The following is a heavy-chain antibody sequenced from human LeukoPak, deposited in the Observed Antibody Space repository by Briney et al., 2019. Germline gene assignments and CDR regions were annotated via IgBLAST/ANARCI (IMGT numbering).Heavy chain of an antibody. CDR3: ARYGAAAGLRPIY. CDR2: ISYDGSNK. Sequence: PGGSLRLSCAASGFTFSSYGMHWVRQAPGKGLEWVAVISYDGSNKYYADSVKGRFTISRDNSKNTLYLQMNSLRAEDTAVYYCARYGAAAGLRPIYWGQGTLVTVSS. J-gene: IGHJ4*02. V-gene: IGHV3-30*03. CDR1: GFTFSSYG. D-gene: IGHD6-13*01.